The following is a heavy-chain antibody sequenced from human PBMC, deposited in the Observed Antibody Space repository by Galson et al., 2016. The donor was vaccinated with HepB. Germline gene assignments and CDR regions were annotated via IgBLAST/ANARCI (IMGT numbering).Heavy chain of an antibody. Sequence: SVKVSCKASGDSFSRDTFSWVRQTPGQGLEWMGRIIPFLGLANYTQKFQGRVTITADKSTSTAYMELSSLRSEDTAMYYCAGDRREDNYYCMDVWGKGTTVTVSS. J-gene: IGHJ6*04. D-gene: IGHD1-26*01. CDR2: IIPFLGLA. V-gene: IGHV1-69*04. CDR1: GDSFSRDT. CDR3: AGDRREDNYYCMDV.